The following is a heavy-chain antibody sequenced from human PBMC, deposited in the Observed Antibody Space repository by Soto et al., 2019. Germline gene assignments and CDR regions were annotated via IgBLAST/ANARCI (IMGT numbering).Heavy chain of an antibody. CDR3: AREGSHYVDSVSNCVDF. V-gene: IGHV3-23*01. Sequence: GSLRLSCAVSGFTFSSSAMSWVRQAPGRGLEWVSAINPAGDDTYYADSVKGRFTISRDNSKNSLYVQMNSLRAEDTAVYYCAREGSHYVDSVSNCVDFWGQGALVTVSS. J-gene: IGHJ4*02. CDR2: INPAGDDT. D-gene: IGHD4-17*01. CDR1: GFTFSSSA.